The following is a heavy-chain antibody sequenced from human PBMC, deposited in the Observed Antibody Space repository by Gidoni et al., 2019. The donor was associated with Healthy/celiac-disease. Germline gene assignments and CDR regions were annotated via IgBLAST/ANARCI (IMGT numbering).Heavy chain of an antibody. CDR3: ARVYGGNVRSRDYFDY. J-gene: IGHJ4*02. CDR1: GGSISSSSYY. D-gene: IGHD2-15*01. V-gene: IGHV4-39*01. Sequence: QLQLQESGPGLVKPSETLSLTCTVSGGSISSSSYYWGWIRQPPGKGLEWIGSIYYSGSTYYNPSLKSRVTISVDTSKNQFSLKLSSVTAADTAVYYCARVYGGNVRSRDYFDYWGQGTLVTVSS. CDR2: IYYSGST.